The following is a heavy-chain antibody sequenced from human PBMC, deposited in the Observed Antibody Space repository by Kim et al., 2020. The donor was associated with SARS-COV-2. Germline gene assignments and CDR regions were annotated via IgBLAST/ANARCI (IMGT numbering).Heavy chain of an antibody. CDR1: GFTFTSYA. D-gene: IGHD3-22*01. CDR3: ARLGGRREYYYESSGYYDADY. Sequence: GGSLRLSCAASGFTFTSYAMTWVRQAPGKGLEWVSTISGIGHSTYYADSVKGRFTISRDNSKNTLFLQMNSLRAEDTAVYFCARLGGRREYYYESSGYYDADYWGQGTLVTVSS. V-gene: IGHV3-23*01. CDR2: ISGIGHST. J-gene: IGHJ4*02.